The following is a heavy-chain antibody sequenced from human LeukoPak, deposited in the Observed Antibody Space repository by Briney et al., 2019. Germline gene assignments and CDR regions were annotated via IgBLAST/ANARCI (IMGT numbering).Heavy chain of an antibody. Sequence: GGSLRLSCAASGFTFDDYAMHWVRQAPGKGLEWVSGISWNSGSKAYADSVKGRFTVSRDNPKNSIYLEMSSLRFEDTAVYYCARFGGGLDHWGQGTLVTVSS. CDR3: ARFGGGLDH. J-gene: IGHJ4*02. V-gene: IGHV3-9*01. D-gene: IGHD3-10*01. CDR2: ISWNSGSK. CDR1: GFTFDDYA.